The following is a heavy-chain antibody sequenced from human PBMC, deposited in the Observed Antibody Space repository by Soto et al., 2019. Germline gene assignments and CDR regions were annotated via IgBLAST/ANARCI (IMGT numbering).Heavy chain of an antibody. CDR1: GFTFSSYG. CDR3: ARDKFLLSY. CDR2: IWYDGGNK. Sequence: LRLSCAASGFTFSSYGMHWVRQAPGKGLEWVAIIWYDGGNKYYADSVKGRFTISRDNSKNTLYLQMNSLRAEDTAVYYCARDKFLLSYWGQGTLVTVSS. D-gene: IGHD2-15*01. V-gene: IGHV3-33*01. J-gene: IGHJ4*02.